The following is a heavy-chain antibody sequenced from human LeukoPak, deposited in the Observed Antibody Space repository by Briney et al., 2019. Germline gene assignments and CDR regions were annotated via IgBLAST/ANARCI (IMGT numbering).Heavy chain of an antibody. D-gene: IGHD5-12*01. Sequence: EASVNVSFKACGGIFSSYDISGVGQARGQGVEWMGMIIPILGIANYAQHFQDRVPITAVKSKSTAYMELSSLRSEDTAVYYCAREVATIHYYGMEVWGQGTTVTVSS. V-gene: IGHV1-69*04. CDR3: AREVATIHYYGMEV. CDR1: GGIFSSYD. J-gene: IGHJ6*02. CDR2: IIPILGIA.